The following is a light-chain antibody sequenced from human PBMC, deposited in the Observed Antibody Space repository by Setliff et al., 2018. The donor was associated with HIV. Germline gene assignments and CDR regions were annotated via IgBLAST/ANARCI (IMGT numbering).Light chain of an antibody. V-gene: IGLV1-47*01. CDR2: RND. Sequence: QSALTKPPSASGTPGQWVTISCSGSSSNIRSNYVHWYQQLPGTAPKLLIYRNDQRPSGVPDRFSGSKSGTSASLAISGLRSEDEADYYCAAWDDSLSGVVFGGGTKVTVL. J-gene: IGLJ2*01. CDR3: AAWDDSLSGVV. CDR1: SSNIRSNY.